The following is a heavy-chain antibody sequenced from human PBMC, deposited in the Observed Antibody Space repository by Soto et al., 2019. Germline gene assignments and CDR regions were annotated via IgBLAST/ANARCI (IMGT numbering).Heavy chain of an antibody. D-gene: IGHD1-1*01. CDR2: ISYDGSNK. J-gene: IGHJ6*03. CDR3: AKPGRPKGYYYYMDV. V-gene: IGHV3-30*18. Sequence: SLRLSCAASGFTFSSYGMHWVRQAPGKGLEWVAVISYDGSNKYYADSVKGRFTISRDNSKNTLYLQMNSLRAEDTAVYYCAKPGRPKGYYYYMDVWGKGTTVTAP. CDR1: GFTFSSYG.